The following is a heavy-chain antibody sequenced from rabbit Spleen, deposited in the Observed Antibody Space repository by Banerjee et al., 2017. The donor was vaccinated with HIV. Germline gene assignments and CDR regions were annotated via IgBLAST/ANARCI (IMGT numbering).Heavy chain of an antibody. V-gene: IGHV1S40*01. CDR1: GFSFSSSDY. J-gene: IGHJ4*01. CDR2: IAGSSSGFT. CDR3: ARDLAGAIGWNFYL. Sequence: QSLEESGGDLVKPGASLTLTCTASGFSFSSSDYMCWFRQAPGKGLEWIACIAGSSSGFTYSATWAKGRFTCSKTSSTTVTLQMTSLTAADTATYFCARDLAGAIGWNFYLWGPGTLVTVS. D-gene: IGHD4-1*01.